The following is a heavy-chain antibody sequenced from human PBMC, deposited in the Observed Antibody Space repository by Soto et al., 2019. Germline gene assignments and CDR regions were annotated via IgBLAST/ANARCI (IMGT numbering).Heavy chain of an antibody. CDR1: GFTFRSYA. D-gene: IGHD4-17*01. CDR3: AKEGDYGDYPAYYFDY. J-gene: IGHJ4*02. Sequence: GGSLRLSCAASGFTFRSYAMSWVRQAPGKGLEWVSAISGSGGSTYYADSVKGRFTMSRDNSKNTLYLQMNSLRAEDTAVYYCAKEGDYGDYPAYYFDYWGQGTLVTVSS. V-gene: IGHV3-23*01. CDR2: ISGSGGST.